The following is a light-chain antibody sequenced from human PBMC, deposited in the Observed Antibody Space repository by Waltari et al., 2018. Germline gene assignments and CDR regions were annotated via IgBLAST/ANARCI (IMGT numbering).Light chain of an antibody. CDR2: DAS. CDR1: RGIDSY. V-gene: IGKV1-39*01. J-gene: IGKJ5*01. Sequence: DIQMTQSPSSLSTSVGDRVTITCRASRGIDSYLNWYQQRPGRAPKLLIYDASTLQREVPTRFSGGGIGTDFTFTINNLQPEDFATYFCQQSYSPPFTFGQGTRLEI. CDR3: QQSYSPPFT.